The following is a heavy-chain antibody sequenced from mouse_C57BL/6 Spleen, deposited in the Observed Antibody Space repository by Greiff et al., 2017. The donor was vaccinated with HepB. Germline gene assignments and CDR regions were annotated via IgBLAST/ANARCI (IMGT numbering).Heavy chain of an antibody. CDR2: IFPGSGST. V-gene: IGHV1-56*01. CDR3: ALYDYDGEYYFDY. Sequence: VQLQQSGPELVRPGASVKISCKAPGYTFTSHWMQWVRQRPGQGLEWIGEIFPGSGSTYYNEKFKGKATLTVDTYSSTAYMQLSSLTSEDSAVYFCALYDYDGEYYFDYWGQGTTLTVSS. CDR1: GYTFTSHW. J-gene: IGHJ2*01. D-gene: IGHD2-4*01.